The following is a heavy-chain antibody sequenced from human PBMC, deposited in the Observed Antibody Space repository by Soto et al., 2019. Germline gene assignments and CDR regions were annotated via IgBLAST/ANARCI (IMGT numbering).Heavy chain of an antibody. CDR2: IIPIFGTA. CDR1: GGTFSSYA. Sequence: VASVKVSCKASGGTFSSYAISWVRQAPGQGLEWMGGIIPIFGTANYAQKFQGRVTITADESTSTAYMELSSLGSEDTAVYYCARARPDYGDYNYYYYGMDVWG. CDR3: ARARPDYGDYNYYYYGMDV. J-gene: IGHJ6*02. V-gene: IGHV1-69*13. D-gene: IGHD4-17*01.